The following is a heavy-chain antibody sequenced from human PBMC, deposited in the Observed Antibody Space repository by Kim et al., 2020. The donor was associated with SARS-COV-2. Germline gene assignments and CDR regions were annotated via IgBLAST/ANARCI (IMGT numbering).Heavy chain of an antibody. D-gene: IGHD3-9*01. J-gene: IGHJ4*02. V-gene: IGHV3-30*09. CDR1: GFDFKTFA. CDR2: SSYDGEVS. CDR3: ARVSLPFYSWLAPYEY. Sequence: GGSLRLSCAASGFDFKTFAMHWVRQAPGKGLEWVAVSSYDGEVSYFADSVKGRFAVFRDNNDDSLSLRMDSLRPDDTAVYYCARVSLPFYSWLAPYEYWGRGTRVTVSS.